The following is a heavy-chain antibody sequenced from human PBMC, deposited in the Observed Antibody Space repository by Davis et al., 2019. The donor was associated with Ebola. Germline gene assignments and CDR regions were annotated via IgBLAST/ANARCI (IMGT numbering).Heavy chain of an antibody. CDR1: GFSFRTYW. CDR2: TNEDGTTT. V-gene: IGHV3-74*01. D-gene: IGHD7-27*01. J-gene: IGHJ4*02. CDR3: ATDNWGPAL. Sequence: PGGSLRLSCAASGFSFRTYWMHWVRQAPGKGLVWVSRTNEDGTTTSYADSVQGRFTISRDNARKSLYLDMNSLRAEDTAIYYCATDNWGPALWGQGTLLTVSS.